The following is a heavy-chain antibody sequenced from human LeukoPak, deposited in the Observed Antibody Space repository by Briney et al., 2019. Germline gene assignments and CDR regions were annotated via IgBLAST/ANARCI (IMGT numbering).Heavy chain of an antibody. CDR3: ARYDFILISYFDL. V-gene: IGHV3-48*04. CDR2: ISSSSSTI. J-gene: IGHJ2*01. D-gene: IGHD3-3*01. Sequence: GGSLRLSCAASGFTFSSYTMNWVRQAPGRGLEWVSYISSSSSTIYYADSVKGRFTISRDNAKNSLYLQMNSLRAEDTAVYYCARYDFILISYFDLWGRGALVTVSS. CDR1: GFTFSSYT.